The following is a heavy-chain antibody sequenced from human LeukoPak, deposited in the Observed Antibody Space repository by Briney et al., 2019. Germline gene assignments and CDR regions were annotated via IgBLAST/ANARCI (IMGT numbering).Heavy chain of an antibody. CDR2: IKSKTDGGKT. V-gene: IGHV3-15*01. CDR1: GFTFSNAW. CDR3: TALPYCSGGSCYTKWFDP. Sequence: GGSLRLSCAASGFTFSNAWMSWVRQAPGKVLEWVGRIKSKTDGGKTDHAAPVKGRFTISRDDSKNTLYLQMNSLKTEDTAVYYCTALPYCSGGSCYTKWFDPWGQGTLVTVSS. D-gene: IGHD2-15*01. J-gene: IGHJ5*02.